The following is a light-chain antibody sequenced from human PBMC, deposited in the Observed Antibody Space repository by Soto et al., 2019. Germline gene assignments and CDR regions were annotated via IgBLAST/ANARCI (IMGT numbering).Light chain of an antibody. CDR3: QQSYITPAG. CDR2: DAS. V-gene: IGKV1-33*01. CDR1: QDISNY. J-gene: IGKJ4*01. Sequence: DIQMTQSPSSLSASVGDRVTITCQASQDISNYLNWYQQKPGKAPKLLIYDASNLETGVPSRFSGSGSGTDFTFTISSLQPEDIATYFCQQSYITPAGFGGGTKVDIK.